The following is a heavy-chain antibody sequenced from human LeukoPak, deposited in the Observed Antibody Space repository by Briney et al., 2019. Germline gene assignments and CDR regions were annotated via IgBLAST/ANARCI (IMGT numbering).Heavy chain of an antibody. CDR3: TRPGIAVAGPDY. V-gene: IGHV3-73*01. Sequence: GGSLRLSCAASGFTFSGSAMHWVRQASGKGREWVGRIRSKANSYATAYAASVKGRFTISRDDSKNTAYLQMNSLKTEDTAVYYCTRPGIAVAGPDYWGQGTLVTVSS. J-gene: IGHJ4*02. CDR2: IRSKANSYAT. CDR1: GFTFSGSA. D-gene: IGHD6-19*01.